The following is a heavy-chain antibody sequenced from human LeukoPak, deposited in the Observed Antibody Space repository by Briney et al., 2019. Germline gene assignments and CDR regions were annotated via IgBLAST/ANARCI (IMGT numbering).Heavy chain of an antibody. CDR2: IYYSGST. J-gene: IGHJ5*02. CDR3: ASLDVDTAMGSWFDP. Sequence: SQTLSLTCTVSGGSTSSGGYYWSWIRQHPGKGLEWIGYIYYSGSTYYNPSLKSRVTISVDTSKNQFSLKLSSVTAADTAVYYCASLDVDTAMGSWFDPWGQGTLVTVSS. V-gene: IGHV4-31*03. D-gene: IGHD5-18*01. CDR1: GGSTSSGGYY.